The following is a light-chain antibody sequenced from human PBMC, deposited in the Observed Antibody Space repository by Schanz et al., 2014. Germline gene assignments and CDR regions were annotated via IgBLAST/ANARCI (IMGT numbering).Light chain of an antibody. CDR1: QSVTSW. CDR3: QQYNNWPPLT. Sequence: EIVLTQSPATLSLSPGERATLSCRASQSVTSWLAWYQQKPGQAPRLLIYYASNRATGIPARFSGSGSGTEFTLTISSLQSEDFALYYCQQYNNWPPLTFGGGTKVEIK. CDR2: YAS. J-gene: IGKJ4*01. V-gene: IGKV3-11*01.